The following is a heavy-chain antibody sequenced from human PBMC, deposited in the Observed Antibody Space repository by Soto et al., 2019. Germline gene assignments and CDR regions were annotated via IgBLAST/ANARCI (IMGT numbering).Heavy chain of an antibody. J-gene: IGHJ4*02. CDR1: GVSISSYY. CDR2: IYYSGST. Sequence: PSETLSLTCTVSGVSISSYYWSWIRQPPGKGLEWIGYIYYSGSTNYNPSLKSRVTISVDTSKNQFSLKLNSMTAADTAVYYCARTGRVAVAGESDSWGQGTLVTVSS. D-gene: IGHD6-19*01. V-gene: IGHV4-59*08. CDR3: ARTGRVAVAGESDS.